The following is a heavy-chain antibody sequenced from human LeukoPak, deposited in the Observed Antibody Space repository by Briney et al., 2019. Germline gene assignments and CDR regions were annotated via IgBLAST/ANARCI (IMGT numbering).Heavy chain of an antibody. Sequence: GGSLRLSCTASGFTFSDYAMSWFRQAPGKGLEWVSYISSSSSTIYYADSVKGRFTISRDNAKNSLYLQMNSLRAEDTAVYYCARRVYYMDVWGKGTTVTVSS. CDR3: ARRVYYMDV. J-gene: IGHJ6*03. CDR2: ISSSSSTI. CDR1: GFTFSDYA. V-gene: IGHV3-48*01.